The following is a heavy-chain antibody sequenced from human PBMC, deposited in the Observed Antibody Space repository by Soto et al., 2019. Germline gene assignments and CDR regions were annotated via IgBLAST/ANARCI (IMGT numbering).Heavy chain of an antibody. V-gene: IGHV5-51*01. CDR3: ARGRYDSSGYGPFAI. D-gene: IGHD3-22*01. J-gene: IGHJ3*02. CDR1: GYSFSSYW. CDR2: IWPGDSDT. Sequence: PGESLKISCRGSGYSFSSYWIGWVRQMPVKGLEWMGIIWPGDSDTRYSPSFQGQGTISADKSISTAYLQWSSLKASDTAIHYCARGRYDSSGYGPFAIWAQRSIVAV.